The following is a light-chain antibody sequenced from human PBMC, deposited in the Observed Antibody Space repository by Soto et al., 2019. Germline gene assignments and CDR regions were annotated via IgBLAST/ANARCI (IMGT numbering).Light chain of an antibody. CDR1: QTISIY. V-gene: IGKV1-39*01. CDR2: AAS. CDR3: QQSFSMQIT. J-gene: IGKJ5*01. Sequence: IQMTQSPSSLSASVGDSVTITGRASQTISIYVNWYQQKSGEAPKRLIYAASTLQSGVPSRFSGTGSGTDLALAISSLQPEDLATYYCQQSFSMQITVGQGTRLEIK.